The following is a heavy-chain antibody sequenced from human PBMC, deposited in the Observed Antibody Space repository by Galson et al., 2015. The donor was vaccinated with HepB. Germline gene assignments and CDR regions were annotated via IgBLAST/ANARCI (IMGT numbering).Heavy chain of an antibody. V-gene: IGHV3-23*01. CDR3: AKDPSRYIRFLEWLLYIDY. CDR1: GFTFSSYA. D-gene: IGHD3-3*01. Sequence: SLRLSCAASGFTFSSYAMSWVRQAPGKGLEWVSAISGSGGSTYYADSVKGRFTISRDNSKNTLYLQMNSLRAEDTAVYYCAKDPSRYIRFLEWLLYIDYWGPGTLVTVSS. J-gene: IGHJ4*02. CDR2: ISGSGGST.